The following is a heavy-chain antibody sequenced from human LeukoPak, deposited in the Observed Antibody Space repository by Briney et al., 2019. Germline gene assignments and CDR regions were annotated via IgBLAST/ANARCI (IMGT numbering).Heavy chain of an antibody. CDR1: GGSFSGYY. CDR3: ASRRDGYTPDLDY. D-gene: IGHD5-24*01. J-gene: IGHJ4*02. V-gene: IGHV4-34*01. CDR2: INHSGST. Sequence: TSETLSLTCAVYGGSFSGYYWSWIRQPPGKGLEWIGEINHSGSTNYNPSLKSRVTISVDTSKNQFSLKLSSVTAADTAVYYCASRRDGYTPDLDYWGQGTLVTVSS.